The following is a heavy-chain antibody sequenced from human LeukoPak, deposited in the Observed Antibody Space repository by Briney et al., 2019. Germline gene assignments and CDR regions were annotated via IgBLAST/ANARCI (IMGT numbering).Heavy chain of an antibody. Sequence: GGSLRLSCAASGFTFSSYWMSWVRQAPGKGMEWVANIKQDGSEKYYVDSVKGRITIYRDNAKNSLYLKMNSLRAEDTAIYYCARYYDFWSSIDYWGQGTLVTVSS. V-gene: IGHV3-7*05. CDR2: IKQDGSEK. CDR3: ARYYDFWSSIDY. J-gene: IGHJ4*02. CDR1: GFTFSSYW. D-gene: IGHD3-3*01.